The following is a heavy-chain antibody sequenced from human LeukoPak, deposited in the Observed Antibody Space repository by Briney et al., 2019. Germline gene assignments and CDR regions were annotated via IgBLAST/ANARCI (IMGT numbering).Heavy chain of an antibody. V-gene: IGHV3-7*01. J-gene: IGHJ3*02. D-gene: IGHD1-26*01. Sequence: PGGSLRLSCVAPGFTFSTYWMSWVRQAQGKGLEWVANIKQDGSEKYSVASVKGRFTISRDNAKNSLYLQMNSLRPEDTAVYYCSMNGGTYRPHALDIWGHGTMVIVSS. CDR3: SMNGGTYRPHALDI. CDR2: IKQDGSEK. CDR1: GFTFSTYW.